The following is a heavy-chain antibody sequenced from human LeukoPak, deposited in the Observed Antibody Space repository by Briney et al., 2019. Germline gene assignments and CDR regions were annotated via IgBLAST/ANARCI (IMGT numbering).Heavy chain of an antibody. D-gene: IGHD6-19*01. CDR1: GGSISSSSYY. CDR2: IYYSGST. V-gene: IGHV4-39*01. CDR3: ARPLPGIAVADDAFDV. Sequence: KPSETLSLTYTVSGGSISSSSYYWGWIRQPPGKGLEWIGSIYYSGSTYYNPSLKSRVTISVDTSKNQFSLKLSSVTAAGTAVYYCARPLPGIAVADDAFDVWGQGTMVTVSS. J-gene: IGHJ3*01.